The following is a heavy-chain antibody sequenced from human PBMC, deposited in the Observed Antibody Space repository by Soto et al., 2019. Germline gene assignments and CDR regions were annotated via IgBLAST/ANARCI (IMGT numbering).Heavy chain of an antibody. J-gene: IGHJ5*02. CDR2: TYYRSKWYN. CDR3: AIGRTRGTADSSHP. V-gene: IGHV6-1*01. D-gene: IGHD2-15*01. CDR1: GDSVSSNSAA. Sequence: PSQTLSLTCAISGDSVSSNSAAWNWIRQSPSRGLEWLGRTYYRSKWYNDYAVSVKSRISINPDTSKNQFSLQLNSVTPEDTAVYYCAIGRTRGTADSSHPSGPAPLVTVSS.